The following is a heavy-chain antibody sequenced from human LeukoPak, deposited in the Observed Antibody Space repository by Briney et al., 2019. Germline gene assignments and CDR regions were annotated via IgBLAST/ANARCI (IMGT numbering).Heavy chain of an antibody. Sequence: PGGSLRLSCAASRFTFSIYWMRWVRQAPEKGREWVANIKQGVSEKYYVDSVKGRFTICRDNAKNSLYLQMNSLRAEDTAVYYCAFYSGSYAEDAFDIWGQGTMVTVSS. CDR3: AFYSGSYAEDAFDI. V-gene: IGHV3-7*01. CDR2: IKQGVSEK. CDR1: RFTFSIYW. J-gene: IGHJ3*02. D-gene: IGHD1-26*01.